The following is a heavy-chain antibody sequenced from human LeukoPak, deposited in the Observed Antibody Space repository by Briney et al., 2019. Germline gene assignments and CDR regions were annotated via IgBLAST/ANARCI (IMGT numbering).Heavy chain of an antibody. CDR2: ISSRSSYI. V-gene: IGHV3-21*01. Sequence: GGSLRLSCAASGFTFSSYSMNWVRQAPGKGLEWVSSISSRSSYIYYADSVKGRFTISRDNAKNSLYLQMNSLRAEDTAVYYCARDPEYSSSSREFDYWGQGTLVTVSS. CDR3: ARDPEYSSSSREFDY. CDR1: GFTFSSYS. D-gene: IGHD6-6*01. J-gene: IGHJ4*02.